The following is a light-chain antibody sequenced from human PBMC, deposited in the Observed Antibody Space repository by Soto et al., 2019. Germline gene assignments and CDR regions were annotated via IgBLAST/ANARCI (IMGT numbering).Light chain of an antibody. CDR3: SSYTSSSTRV. J-gene: IGLJ1*01. CDR1: SADIGAFNY. Sequence: QSVLTQPASVSGSPGQSITISCAGTSADIGAFNYVSWYQHHPGKAPKLMIYDVSNRPSGVSTRFSGSKSVNTASLTISGLQADDEADYYCSSYTSSSTRVFGTGTKVTVL. V-gene: IGLV2-14*03. CDR2: DVS.